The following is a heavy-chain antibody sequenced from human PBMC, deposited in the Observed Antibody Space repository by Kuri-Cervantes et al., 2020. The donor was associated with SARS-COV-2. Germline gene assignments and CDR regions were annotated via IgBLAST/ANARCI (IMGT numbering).Heavy chain of an antibody. Sequence: ASVKVSCKASGYTFTSYYMHWVRQAPGQGLEWMGIINPSGGSTSYAQKFQGRVTMTRGTSTSTVYMELSSLRSEDTAVYYCTTQPRITIFVYWGQGTLVTVSS. J-gene: IGHJ4*02. CDR3: TTQPRITIFVY. V-gene: IGHV1-46*01. CDR1: GYTFTSYY. CDR2: INPSGGST. D-gene: IGHD3-3*01.